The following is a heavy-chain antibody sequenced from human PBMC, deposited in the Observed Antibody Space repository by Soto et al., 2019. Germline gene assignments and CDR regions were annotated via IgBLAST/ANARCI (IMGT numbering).Heavy chain of an antibody. CDR2: IYPGDSDT. CDR1: GYSFTSYW. D-gene: IGHD3-16*02. Sequence: GESLKISCKGSGYSFTSYWIGWVRQMPGKGLERMGIIYPGDSDTRYSPSFQGQVTISADKSISTAYLQWSSLKASDTAMYYCARQVITFGGVIVRMDVWGQGTPVTVSS. V-gene: IGHV5-51*01. CDR3: ARQVITFGGVIVRMDV. J-gene: IGHJ6*02.